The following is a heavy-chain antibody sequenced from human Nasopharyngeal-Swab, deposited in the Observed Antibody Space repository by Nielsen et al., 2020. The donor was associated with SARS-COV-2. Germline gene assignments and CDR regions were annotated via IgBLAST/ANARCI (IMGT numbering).Heavy chain of an antibody. CDR3: ARAPYDFWSGYQGYYYYYMDV. D-gene: IGHD3-3*01. V-gene: IGHV4-59*01. Sequence: SEPLSLTCTVSGGPISSYYWSWIRQPPGKGLEWIGYIYYSGSTNYNPSLKSRVTISVDTSKNQFSLKLSSVTAADTAVYYCARAPYDFWSGYQGYYYYYMDVWGKGTTVTVSS. J-gene: IGHJ6*03. CDR1: GGPISSYY. CDR2: IYYSGST.